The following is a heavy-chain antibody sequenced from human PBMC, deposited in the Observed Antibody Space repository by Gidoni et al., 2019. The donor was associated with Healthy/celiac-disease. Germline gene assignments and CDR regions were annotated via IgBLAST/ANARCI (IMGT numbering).Heavy chain of an antibody. CDR2: LNPSGGST. D-gene: IGHD3-22*01. V-gene: IGHV1-46*01. CDR3: AREGDWNYYDSSGYKGSFDY. CDR1: GYTFTSYY. Sequence: QVQLVQSGAEVKKSGASVKVSCKASGYTFTSYYMHWVRQAPGQGLEWMGILNPSGGSTSYAQKFKGRVNMTRDTSTSTVYMELSSLRSEDTAVYYCAREGDWNYYDSSGYKGSFDYWGQGTLVTVSS. J-gene: IGHJ4*02.